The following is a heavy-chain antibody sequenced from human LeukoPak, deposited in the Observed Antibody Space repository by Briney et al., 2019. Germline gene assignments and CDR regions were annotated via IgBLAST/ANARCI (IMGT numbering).Heavy chain of an antibody. CDR1: GFPFQDSG. J-gene: IGHJ4*02. CDR2: INWNGDTT. Sequence: GGSLRLSCAASGFPFQDSGLSWVRQAPGKGLEWISGINWNGDTTVYADSVKGRFTLSRDNAKNSLYLQMNSLRADDTAFYYCARQTRGYVYYFDYWGQGTLVTVSS. CDR3: ARQTRGYVYYFDY. V-gene: IGHV3-20*04. D-gene: IGHD2-2*01.